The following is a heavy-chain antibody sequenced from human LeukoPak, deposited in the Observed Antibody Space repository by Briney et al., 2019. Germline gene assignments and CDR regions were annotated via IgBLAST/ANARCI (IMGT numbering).Heavy chain of an antibody. Sequence: GASVKVSCRASGCTFTGYYIHWVRQAPGQGLEWMGIVNPSGDSTNYAQKFQGRVTMTRDTSTSTVYMELSSLRSEDTAVYYCARWTTTYLDYWGQGTPVTVSS. CDR2: VNPSGDST. V-gene: IGHV1-46*01. CDR1: GCTFTGYY. J-gene: IGHJ4*02. D-gene: IGHD3/OR15-3a*01. CDR3: ARWTTTYLDY.